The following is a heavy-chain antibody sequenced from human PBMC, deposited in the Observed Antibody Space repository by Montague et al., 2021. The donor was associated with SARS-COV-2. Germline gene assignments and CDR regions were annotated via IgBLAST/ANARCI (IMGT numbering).Heavy chain of an antibody. D-gene: IGHD3-3*01. Sequence: TLSLTCAVSGGSITGFSWSWVRQPAGKGLEWIGRVTTSGTTNXXPSLRSRVTMSVDTSKNQFSLNPTSTTAADTAVYYCGGTWVYFSPVDVWGQGTTVIVSS. CDR3: GGTWVYFSPVDV. J-gene: IGHJ6*02. V-gene: IGHV4-4*07. CDR1: GGSITGFS. CDR2: VTTSGTT.